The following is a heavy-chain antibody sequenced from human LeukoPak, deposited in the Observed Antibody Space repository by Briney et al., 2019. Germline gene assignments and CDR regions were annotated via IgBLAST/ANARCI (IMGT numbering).Heavy chain of an antibody. CDR3: ARIPATGIGRFDY. Sequence: PSETLSLTCTVSGVSISSNSYYWSWVRQPAGKGLEWIGRIYTSGNTNYNPSLKSRVTISVDTSKNQFSLKLSSVTAADTAVYYCARIPATGIGRFDYWGQGTLVTVSS. D-gene: IGHD6-13*01. CDR1: GVSISSNSYY. V-gene: IGHV4-61*02. J-gene: IGHJ4*02. CDR2: IYTSGNT.